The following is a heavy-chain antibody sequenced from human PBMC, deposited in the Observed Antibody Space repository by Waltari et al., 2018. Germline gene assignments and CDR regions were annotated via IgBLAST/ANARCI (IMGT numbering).Heavy chain of an antibody. D-gene: IGHD3-10*01. V-gene: IGHV3-53*01. Sequence: EVQLVESGGGLIQPGGSLRLSCAASGFNVSNNYMSWVRQAPGRGLEWLSVFHVDGVTHYADSVKGRFTISKDNSKNTLYLQMNNLRAEDTAVYYCAKDPGYNSGTYYGDYWGQGTLVTVSS. CDR3: AKDPGYNSGTYYGDY. CDR1: GFNVSNNY. CDR2: FHVDGVT. J-gene: IGHJ4*02.